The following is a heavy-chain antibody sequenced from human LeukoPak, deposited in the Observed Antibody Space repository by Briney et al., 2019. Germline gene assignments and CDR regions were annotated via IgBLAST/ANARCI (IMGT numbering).Heavy chain of an antibody. CDR1: GFTFSSYS. V-gene: IGHV3-21*01. J-gene: IGHJ4*02. CDR2: ISSSSSYI. D-gene: IGHD6-19*01. CDR3: AKELSTVAGITRAFDY. Sequence: KTGGSLRLSCAASGFTFSSYSMNWVRQAPGKGLEWVSSISSSSSYIYYADSVKGRFTISRDNAKNSLYLQMNSLRAEDTAVYYCAKELSTVAGITRAFDYWGQGTLVTVSS.